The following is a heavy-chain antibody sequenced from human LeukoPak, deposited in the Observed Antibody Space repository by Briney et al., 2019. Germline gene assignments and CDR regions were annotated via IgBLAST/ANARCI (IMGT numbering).Heavy chain of an antibody. V-gene: IGHV3-30*03. CDR1: GFTFSSYG. CDR2: ISYDGSNE. CDR3: ASGGSFYGMDV. J-gene: IGHJ6*02. D-gene: IGHD2-15*01. Sequence: GGSLRLSCAASGFTFSSYGMHWVRQAPGKGLEWVALISYDGSNEYYADSVRGRFTISRDNSKFTLYMQMNSLRAEDTAVYYCASGGSFYGMDVWGQGTTVTVSS.